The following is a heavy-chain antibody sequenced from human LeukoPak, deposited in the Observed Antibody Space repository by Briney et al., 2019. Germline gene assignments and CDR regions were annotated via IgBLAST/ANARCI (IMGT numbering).Heavy chain of an antibody. D-gene: IGHD3-16*02. J-gene: IGHJ4*02. CDR2: IYYVGNT. CDR3: ARIEVIGSTRYFDY. V-gene: IGHV4-31*03. CDR1: GGSISSGGNY. Sequence: SQTLSLTCTVSGGSISSGGNYWSWLRQLPGKGLEWLGYIYYVGNTNYNPSLKSRLSMSVDTSKNQFSLSLTSVTAADTAVYYCARIEVIGSTRYFDYWGQGAMVSASA.